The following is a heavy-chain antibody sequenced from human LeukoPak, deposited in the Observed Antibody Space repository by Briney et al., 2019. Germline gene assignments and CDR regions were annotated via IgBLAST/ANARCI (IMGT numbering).Heavy chain of an antibody. Sequence: GGSLRLSCAASGFTFSIYAMHWVRQAPGKGLEWVAVISYDGSNKYYADSVKGRFTISRDNSKNTLYLQMNSPRAEDTAVYYCARGADYPAFDYWGQGTLVTVSS. CDR1: GFTFSIYA. V-gene: IGHV3-30*01. D-gene: IGHD5-12*01. CDR3: ARGADYPAFDY. CDR2: ISYDGSNK. J-gene: IGHJ4*02.